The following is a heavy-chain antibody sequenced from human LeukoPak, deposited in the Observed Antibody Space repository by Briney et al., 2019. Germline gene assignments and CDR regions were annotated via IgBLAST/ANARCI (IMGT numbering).Heavy chain of an antibody. CDR2: IYSGGST. J-gene: IGHJ4*02. D-gene: IGHD3-22*01. Sequence: GGSLRLSCAASEFSVGSNYMTWVRQAPGKGLEWVSLIYSGGSTYYADAVKGRFTISRDNSKNTLYLQMNSLRAEDTAVYYCAKDVYDSSGYYLFDYWGQGTLVTVSS. CDR1: EFSVGSNY. CDR3: AKDVYDSSGYYLFDY. V-gene: IGHV3-66*01.